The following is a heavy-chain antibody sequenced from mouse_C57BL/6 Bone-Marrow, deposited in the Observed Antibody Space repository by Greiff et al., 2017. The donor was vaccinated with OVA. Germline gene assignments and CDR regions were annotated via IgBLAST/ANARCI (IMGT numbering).Heavy chain of an antibody. CDR1: GYTFTSYW. Sequence: QVQLQQPGAELVKPGASVKLSCKASGYTFTSYWMHWVKQRPGQGLEWIGMIPPNSGSTNYNEKFKSKATLTVAKSSSTAYMQLSSLTSEDSAVYYCARGGLRRRDWFAYWGQGTLVTVSA. CDR3: ARGGLRRRDWFAY. J-gene: IGHJ3*01. V-gene: IGHV1-64*01. CDR2: IPPNSGST. D-gene: IGHD2-4*01.